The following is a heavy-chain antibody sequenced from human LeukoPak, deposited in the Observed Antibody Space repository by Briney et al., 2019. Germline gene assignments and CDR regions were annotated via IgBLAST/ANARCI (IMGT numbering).Heavy chain of an antibody. Sequence: GGSLRLSCAASGFTFSSYAMSWVRQAPGKGLEWISTISGTGGSTYYADSVKGRLTISRDNSKNTLSLQMNSLRAEDTAVYYCAKDQAAPAGYWGQGTLVTVS. D-gene: IGHD6-13*01. J-gene: IGHJ4*02. CDR2: ISGTGGST. V-gene: IGHV3-23*01. CDR1: GFTFSSYA. CDR3: AKDQAAPAGY.